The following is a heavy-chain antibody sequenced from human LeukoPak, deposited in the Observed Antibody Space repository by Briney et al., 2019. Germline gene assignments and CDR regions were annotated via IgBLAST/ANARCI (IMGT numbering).Heavy chain of an antibody. D-gene: IGHD3-10*01. CDR2: MYSGGTT. CDR3: ARGDGSGSFEFDY. V-gene: IGHV4-59*12. J-gene: IGHJ4*02. CDR1: DGSINGYY. Sequence: SETLSLTCTVSDGSINGYYWSWIRQPPGKGLDWIGYMYSGGTTNYSPSLKSRVTISEDMSTNQFSLKLSSVTAADTAVYFCARGDGSGSFEFDYWGQGTLVPVSS.